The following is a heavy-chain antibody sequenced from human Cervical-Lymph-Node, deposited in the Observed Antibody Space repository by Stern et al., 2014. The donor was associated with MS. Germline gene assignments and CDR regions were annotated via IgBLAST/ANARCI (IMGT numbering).Heavy chain of an antibody. Sequence: VQLVESGGGVVQPGRSLRLSCAASGFTFSSYGMHWVRQVPGKGLEWVTYISYDGSYSSYVDSVQGRFTISRDNSKNTLYLQMDSLRPEDTAVYFCAKDRIRTSMVFDYWGQGTLATVSS. CDR3: AKDRIRTSMVFDY. CDR1: GFTFSSYG. D-gene: IGHD5-18*01. J-gene: IGHJ4*02. CDR2: ISYDGSYS. V-gene: IGHV3-30*18.